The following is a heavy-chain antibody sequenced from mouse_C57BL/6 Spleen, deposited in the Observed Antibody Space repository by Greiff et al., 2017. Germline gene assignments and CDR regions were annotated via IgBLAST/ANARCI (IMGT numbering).Heavy chain of an antibody. CDR3: ARGLFITTGDFDV. Sequence: QVQLQQSGAELARPGASVKMSCKASGYTFTSYTMHWVKQRPGQGLEWIGYINPSSGYTKYNQKFKDKATLTADKSSSTAYMQLSSLTSEDSAVYYCARGLFITTGDFDVWGTGTTVTVSS. D-gene: IGHD1-1*01. CDR1: GYTFTSYT. V-gene: IGHV1-4*01. J-gene: IGHJ1*03. CDR2: INPSSGYT.